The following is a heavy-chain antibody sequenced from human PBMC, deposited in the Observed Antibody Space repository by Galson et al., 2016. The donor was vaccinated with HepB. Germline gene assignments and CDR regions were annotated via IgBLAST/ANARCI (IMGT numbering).Heavy chain of an antibody. V-gene: IGHV4-4*02. D-gene: IGHD3-10*01. J-gene: IGHJ6*02. CDR2: IYHSGST. Sequence: SETLSLTCAVSGGSISSSNWWSWVRQPPGKGLEWIGEIYHSGSTNYNPSLKSRVTISVDKSKNQFSLKLSSVTAADTAVYYRAGGRKYYYYYYGMDVWGQGTTVTVSS. CDR1: GGSISSSNW. CDR3: AGGRKYYYYYYGMDV.